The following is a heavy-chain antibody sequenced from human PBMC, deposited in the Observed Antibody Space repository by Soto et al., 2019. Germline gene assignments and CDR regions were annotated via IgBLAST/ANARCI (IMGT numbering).Heavy chain of an antibody. Sequence: GASVKVSCKASGYTFTSYGISWVRQAPGQGLEWMGWISAYNGNTNYAQKLQGRVTMTRNTSLSTAYMELSSLRSEDTAVYYCARKRLCSGGSCYDIWGQGTMVPVSS. J-gene: IGHJ3*02. D-gene: IGHD2-15*01. CDR1: GYTFTSYG. CDR3: ARKRLCSGGSCYDI. CDR2: ISAYNGNT. V-gene: IGHV1-18*01.